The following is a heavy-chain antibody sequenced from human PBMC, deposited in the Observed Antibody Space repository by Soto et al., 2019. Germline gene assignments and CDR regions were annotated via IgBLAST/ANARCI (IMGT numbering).Heavy chain of an antibody. V-gene: IGHV3-48*03. CDR2: ISRSGTTI. CDR3: ARNWGDPNWASDYYGMDV. J-gene: IGHJ6*02. D-gene: IGHD2-21*02. Sequence: EVQLVESGGGLVQPGGSLTLSCAASGFTFMSYEMNWVRQAPGKGLEGVSYISRSGTTIYYADSVKGRFTISRDNAKNSLYVKMNSLRVEDTAVYYCARNWGDPNWASDYYGMDVWGQGTTVTVS. CDR1: GFTFMSYE.